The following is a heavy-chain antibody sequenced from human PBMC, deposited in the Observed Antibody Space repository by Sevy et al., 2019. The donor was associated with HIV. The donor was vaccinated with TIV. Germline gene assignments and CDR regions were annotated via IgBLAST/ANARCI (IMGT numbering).Heavy chain of an antibody. V-gene: IGHV3-33*01. J-gene: IGHJ4*02. CDR1: GFTFSSYG. Sequence: GGSLRLSCAASGFTFSSYGMHWVRQAPGKGLEWVAVIWHDGSNKYYADSVKGRFTISRDNSKNTLYLQMNSLRAEDTAVYYCARASIVGATPDYWGQGTLVTVSS. D-gene: IGHD1-26*01. CDR2: IWHDGSNK. CDR3: ARASIVGATPDY.